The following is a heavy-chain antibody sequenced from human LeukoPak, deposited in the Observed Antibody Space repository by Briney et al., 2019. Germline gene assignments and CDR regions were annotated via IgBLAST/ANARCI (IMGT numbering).Heavy chain of an antibody. CDR1: GFTFSRYW. Sequence: GGSLRLSCAASGFTFSRYWMTWVRQTPGKGLEWVANIKPDGSVKYYVDSVKGRFTISRDNAKNSLYLQMKSLRAEDTALYYCARDRGGQWVELLLDSWGQGTLVTVSS. CDR3: ARDRGGQWVELLLDS. V-gene: IGHV3-7*05. CDR2: IKPDGSVK. D-gene: IGHD3-10*01. J-gene: IGHJ4*02.